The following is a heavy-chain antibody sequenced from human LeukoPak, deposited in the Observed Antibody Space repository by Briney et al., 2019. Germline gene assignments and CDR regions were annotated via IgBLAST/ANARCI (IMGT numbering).Heavy chain of an antibody. V-gene: IGHV4-4*02. CDR1: GGSISSSKW. D-gene: IGHD2-15*01. J-gene: IGHJ4*02. CDR3: ARRELVVAATYDY. CDR2: IYHSGST. Sequence: SETLSLTCAVSGGSISSSKWWSWVRQPPGKGLEWIGEIYHSGSTNYNPSLKSRVTISVDMSKNQFSLKLSSVTAADTAVYYCARRELVVAATYDYWGQGTLVTVSS.